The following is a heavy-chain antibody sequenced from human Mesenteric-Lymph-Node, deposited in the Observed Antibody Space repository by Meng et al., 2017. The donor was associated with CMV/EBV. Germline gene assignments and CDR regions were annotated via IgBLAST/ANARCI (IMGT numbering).Heavy chain of an antibody. J-gene: IGHJ4*02. CDR3: ASDVAHSSTWYPEYYFNS. D-gene: IGHD6-13*01. CDR2: INPNSGGT. V-gene: IGHV1-2*02. CDR1: GYTFTGYY. Sequence: ASVKVSCKASGYTFTGYYMHWVRQAPGQGLEWMGWINPNSGGTNYAQKFQGRVTMTRDTSINTAFLELSSLRSDDTAVYYCASDVAHSSTWYPEYYFNSWGQGTLVTVSA.